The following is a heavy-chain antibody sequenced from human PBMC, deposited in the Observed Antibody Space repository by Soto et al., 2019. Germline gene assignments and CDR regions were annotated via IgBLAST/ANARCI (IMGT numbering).Heavy chain of an antibody. CDR3: TRHEGGAAADRPLDY. CDR1: GGSIRSSTYY. J-gene: IGHJ4*02. D-gene: IGHD6-13*01. Sequence: QLRLQESGPGLVKSSETLSLTCTVSGGSIRSSTYYWGWIRQPPGKGLEWIGSIYYSGSTHNTPSLKSRVTMYVDKYTNQFSLKLNSVTAADTAVYYCTRHEGGAAADRPLDYWGQGTLVTVSS. CDR2: IYYSGST. V-gene: IGHV4-39*01.